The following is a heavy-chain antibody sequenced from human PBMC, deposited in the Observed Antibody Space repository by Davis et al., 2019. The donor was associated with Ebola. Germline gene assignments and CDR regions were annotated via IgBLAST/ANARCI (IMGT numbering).Heavy chain of an antibody. CDR3: VRGAAVVASIYGMDV. J-gene: IGHJ6*02. CDR2: ISHRGTII. D-gene: IGHD2-15*01. V-gene: IGHV3-48*02. CDR1: GFTFSNAW. Sequence: GESLKISCAASGFTFSNAWMSWVRQAPGKGLEWVSYISHRGTIIFYADSVKGRFTISRDNAKNSLSLQMNSLRDEDTAVYFCVRGAAVVASIYGMDVWGQGTTVTVSS.